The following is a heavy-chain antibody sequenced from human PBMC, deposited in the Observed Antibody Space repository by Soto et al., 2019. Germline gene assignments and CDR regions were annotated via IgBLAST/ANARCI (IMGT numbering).Heavy chain of an antibody. V-gene: IGHV3-30*14. D-gene: IGHD5-12*01. J-gene: IGHJ6*02. CDR2: ISYDGTYK. CDR3: ANEVDVAFSSLQYGMDV. Sequence: QVQLVESGGGVVQPGRSLRLSCAASGFTFNNFAMHWVRQAPGKGLEWVAFISYDGTYKYYADSVRGRFTVYRDNSKSTLFLQMNSLKFQETAVYVCANEVDVAFSSLQYGMDVWGQGTTVTVSS. CDR1: GFTFNNFA.